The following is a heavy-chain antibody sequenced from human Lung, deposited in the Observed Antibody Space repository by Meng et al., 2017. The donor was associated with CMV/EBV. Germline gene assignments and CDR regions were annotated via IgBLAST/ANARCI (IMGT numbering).Heavy chain of an antibody. J-gene: IGHJ4*02. Sequence: GESXKISCTASGFIFSSFAMSWVRQAPGKGLEWVSAVTGSGDSTYHADSVEGRFTISRDNSKNTLYLQMNSLRAEDTAEYYCAKDAPKYSNRWPWGKYFDNXGEGXLVTVSS. CDR1: GFIFSSFA. CDR2: VTGSGDST. CDR3: AKDAPKYSNRWPWGKYFDN. D-gene: IGHD6-19*01. V-gene: IGHV3-23*01.